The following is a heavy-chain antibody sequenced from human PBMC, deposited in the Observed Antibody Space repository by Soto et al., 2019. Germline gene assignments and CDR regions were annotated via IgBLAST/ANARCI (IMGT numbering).Heavy chain of an antibody. Sequence: SETLSLTCTVSGGSISSGDYYWSWIRQPPGKGLEWIGYIYYSGSTYYNPSLKSRVTISVGTSKNQFSLKLSSVTAADTAVYYCARESIAARSWFDPWGQGTLVTVSS. CDR3: ARESIAARSWFDP. CDR1: GGSISSGDYY. CDR2: IYYSGST. D-gene: IGHD6-6*01. V-gene: IGHV4-30-4*01. J-gene: IGHJ5*02.